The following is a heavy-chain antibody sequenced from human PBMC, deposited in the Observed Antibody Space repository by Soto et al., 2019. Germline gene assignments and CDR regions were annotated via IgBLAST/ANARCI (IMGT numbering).Heavy chain of an antibody. D-gene: IGHD3-3*01. CDR1: GYTFTSYS. CDR2: INAGNGNT. Sequence: QVHIVQSGAEVKKPGASVKVSCKASGYTFTSYSMHWVRQAPGQRLEWMGWINAGNGNTKYSQKFQGRVTITRDASASTAYMELSSLRSADTAVYYCATGVDYNFWSGYYNYFDYWGQGTLVTVSS. J-gene: IGHJ4*02. V-gene: IGHV1-3*01. CDR3: ATGVDYNFWSGYYNYFDY.